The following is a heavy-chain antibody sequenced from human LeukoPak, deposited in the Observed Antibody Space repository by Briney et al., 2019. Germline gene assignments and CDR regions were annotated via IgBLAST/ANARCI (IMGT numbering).Heavy chain of an antibody. CDR1: GFTFSSYA. CDR2: ISGSGGST. D-gene: IGHD5-12*01. J-gene: IGHJ4*02. Sequence: GGSLRLSCAASGFTFSSYAMSWVRQAPGKGLEWVSAISGSGGSTYYADSVKGRFTISRDKSKNTLYLQMNSLRAEDTAVYYCAKSLRRGYSGYACDYWGQGTLVTVSS. V-gene: IGHV3-23*01. CDR3: AKSLRRGYSGYACDY.